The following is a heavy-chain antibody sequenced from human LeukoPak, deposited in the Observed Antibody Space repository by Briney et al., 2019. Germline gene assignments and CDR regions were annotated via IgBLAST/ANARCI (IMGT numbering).Heavy chain of an antibody. CDR3: VRGIAAAGEGVFDY. Sequence: SETLSLTCTVSGGSISSNSYYWGWIRQPPGKGLEWIGSIYYSGSTYYNPSLKSRVTISLDTSKNQFSLKLSSVTAADTAVYYCVRGIAAAGEGVFDYWGQGTLVTVSS. V-gene: IGHV4-39*01. J-gene: IGHJ4*02. CDR1: GGSISSNSYY. CDR2: IYYSGST. D-gene: IGHD6-13*01.